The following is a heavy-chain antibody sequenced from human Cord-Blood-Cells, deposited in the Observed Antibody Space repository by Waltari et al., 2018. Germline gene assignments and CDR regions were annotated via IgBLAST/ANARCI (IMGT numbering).Heavy chain of an antibody. V-gene: IGHV3-30-3*01. CDR3: ARGSIAARLDY. CDR1: GFTFSSYA. CDR2: ISYDGSNK. Sequence: QVQLVESGGGVVQPGRSLRLSCAASGFTFSSYAMHWVRQAPGKGLDGVAVISYDGSNKDYADSVKGRFTISRDNSKNTLYLQMNSLRAEDTAVYYCARGSIAARLDYWGQGTLVTVSS. J-gene: IGHJ4*02. D-gene: IGHD6-6*01.